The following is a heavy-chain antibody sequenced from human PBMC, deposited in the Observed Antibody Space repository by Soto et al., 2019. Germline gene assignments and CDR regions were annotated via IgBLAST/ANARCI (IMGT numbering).Heavy chain of an antibody. Sequence: QVQLVESGGGVVQPGRSLRLSCAASGFTFSSYAMHWVRQAPGKGLEWVAFISYDGSNKYYADSVKGRFTISRDNSKNALYLQMNSLRAEDTAVYYCARDSSSEFDYWGQGTLVTVSS. CDR1: GFTFSSYA. CDR2: ISYDGSNK. D-gene: IGHD6-13*01. V-gene: IGHV3-30-3*01. J-gene: IGHJ4*02. CDR3: ARDSSSEFDY.